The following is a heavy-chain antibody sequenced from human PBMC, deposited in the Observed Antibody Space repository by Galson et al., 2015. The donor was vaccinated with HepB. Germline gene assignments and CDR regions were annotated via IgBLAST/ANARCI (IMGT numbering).Heavy chain of an antibody. V-gene: IGHV3-7*01. CDR3: ARDAYATGSLDY. CDR1: GFTISSYW. Sequence: SLRLSCAASGFTISSYWMNWVRQAPGKGLEWVGNIKQDGSEKYYADSVEGRFTISRDNAKNSLALQMKSLRVEDTAVYLCARDAYATGSLDYWGQGTLVTVSS. J-gene: IGHJ4*02. CDR2: IKQDGSEK. D-gene: IGHD2-2*01.